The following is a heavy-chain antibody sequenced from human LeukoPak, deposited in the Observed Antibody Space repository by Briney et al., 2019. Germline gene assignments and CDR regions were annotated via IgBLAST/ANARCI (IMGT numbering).Heavy chain of an antibody. CDR3: ARHPLYCSSTSCPSSDY. J-gene: IGHJ4*02. D-gene: IGHD2-2*01. CDR2: IYPGDSNI. Sequence: GESLKISCKGSGYSFISYWIGWVRQMPGKGLEWMGIIYPGDSNIRYSPSFQGHVTISADKSISTAYLQWSSLKASDTAMYYCARHPLYCSSTSCPSSDYWGQGTLVTVSS. V-gene: IGHV5-51*01. CDR1: GYSFISYW.